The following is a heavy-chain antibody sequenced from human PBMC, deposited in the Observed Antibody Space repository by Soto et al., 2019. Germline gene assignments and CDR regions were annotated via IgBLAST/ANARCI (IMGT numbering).Heavy chain of an antibody. CDR2: INYSGST. J-gene: IGHJ4*02. V-gene: IGHV4-31*03. Sequence: SETLSLTCTVSGGSISIGGYYWSWIRQHPGKGLEWIGYINYSGSTYYNPSLESRHTISVDTSKNQFSLKVSSVTAADTAVYYCARGDSGPFDYWGQGTLVTVSS. D-gene: IGHD3-10*01. CDR3: ARGDSGPFDY. CDR1: GGSISIGGYY.